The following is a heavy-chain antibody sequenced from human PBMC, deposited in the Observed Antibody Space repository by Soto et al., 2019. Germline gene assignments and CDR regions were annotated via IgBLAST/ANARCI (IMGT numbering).Heavy chain of an antibody. CDR3: AGAYYDFWSGYFYYYGMDV. Sequence: LILSCAASGFTFSSYEMNWVRQAPGKGLEWVSYISSSGSTIYYADSVKGRFTISRDNAKNSLYLQMNSLRAEDTAVYYCAGAYYDFWSGYFYYYGMDVWGQGTAVTV. V-gene: IGHV3-48*03. J-gene: IGHJ6*02. CDR2: ISSSGSTI. CDR1: GFTFSSYE. D-gene: IGHD3-3*01.